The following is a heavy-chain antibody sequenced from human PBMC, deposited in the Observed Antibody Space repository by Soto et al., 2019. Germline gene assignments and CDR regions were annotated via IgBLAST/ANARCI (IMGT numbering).Heavy chain of an antibody. Sequence: PGGSLRLSCTASGFTFGDYAMSWFRQAPGKGLEWVGFITSKAYRGTTEYAASVKGRFTISRDDSKSIAYLQMNSLKTEDTAVYYCAREVESVAVAGSLDPWGQGTLVTVSS. CDR1: GFTFGDYA. CDR2: ITSKAYRGTT. D-gene: IGHD6-19*01. J-gene: IGHJ5*02. V-gene: IGHV3-49*03. CDR3: AREVESVAVAGSLDP.